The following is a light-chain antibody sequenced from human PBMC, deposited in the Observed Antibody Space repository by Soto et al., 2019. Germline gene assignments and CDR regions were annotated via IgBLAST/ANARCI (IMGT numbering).Light chain of an antibody. CDR1: SSDVGDYNY. V-gene: IGLV2-14*01. CDR3: GIYTSSTTQWV. J-gene: IGLJ3*02. Sequence: QSALTQPASVSGSPGQSITISCTGTSSDVGDYNYVSWYQHHPGKAPKLMIYEVGNRPSGVSSRFSGSKSDNTASLTISGLQADDEADYYCGIYTSSTTQWVFGGGTKLTVL. CDR2: EVG.